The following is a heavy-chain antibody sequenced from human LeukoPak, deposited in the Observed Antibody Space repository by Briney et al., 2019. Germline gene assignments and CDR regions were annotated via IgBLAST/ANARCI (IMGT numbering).Heavy chain of an antibody. CDR3: AKDPRITMVRGVIISGMDV. CDR2: LSHIGSKK. D-gene: IGHD3-10*01. V-gene: IGHV3-30*18. CDR1: GFTFSSYG. Sequence: PGGSLRLSCAASGFTFSSYGMHWVRQAPGKGLEWVAVLSHIGSKKYYADSVKGRFTISRDNSMHTLYLQMNSLRAEDTAVYYCAKDPRITMVRGVIISGMDVWGQGTTVTVSS. J-gene: IGHJ6*02.